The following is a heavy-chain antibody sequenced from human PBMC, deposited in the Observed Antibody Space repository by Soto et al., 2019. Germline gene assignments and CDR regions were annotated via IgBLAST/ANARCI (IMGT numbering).Heavy chain of an antibody. J-gene: IGHJ6*02. CDR1: GGTFSDFA. Sequence: QVQLVQSGAEMRKPGSSLRVSCKASGGTFSDFAFSWVRQAPGQGLEWMGGIVPRFGSPNYAQKFGGRVTISEDTSTSTVYMEVSSLRFDDTAVYFCARDRIQLRLGKYNFNGMDVWGQGTTITVSS. D-gene: IGHD5-18*01. CDR2: IVPRFGSP. V-gene: IGHV1-69*06. CDR3: ARDRIQLRLGKYNFNGMDV.